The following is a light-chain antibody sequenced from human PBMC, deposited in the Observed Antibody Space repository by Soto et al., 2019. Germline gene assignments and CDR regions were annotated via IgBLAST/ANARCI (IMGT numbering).Light chain of an antibody. V-gene: IGKV3-15*01. J-gene: IGKJ4*01. CDR3: QQHINWPLT. Sequence: RVMTQSPVTLSASPGERATLSCRASQSIGSDLAWYQQKPGQAPRLLIYAVSTRATDIPARFSGSGSGTEFTLTISSLQSEDFAVYYCQQHINWPLTFGGGTKV. CDR1: QSIGSD. CDR2: AVS.